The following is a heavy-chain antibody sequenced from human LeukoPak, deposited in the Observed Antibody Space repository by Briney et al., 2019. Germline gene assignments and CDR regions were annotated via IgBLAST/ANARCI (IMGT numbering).Heavy chain of an antibody. CDR2: INHSGST. Sequence: PSETLSLTCAVYGGSFSGYYWSWLRQPPGKGLEWIGEINHSGSTNYNPSLKSRATISVETSKNQFSLKLSSVTAADTAVYYCVRGRYSSGWFKAKNWFDPWGQGSPATVSS. CDR1: GGSFSGYY. V-gene: IGHV4-34*01. J-gene: IGHJ5*02. CDR3: VRGRYSSGWFKAKNWFDP. D-gene: IGHD6-19*01.